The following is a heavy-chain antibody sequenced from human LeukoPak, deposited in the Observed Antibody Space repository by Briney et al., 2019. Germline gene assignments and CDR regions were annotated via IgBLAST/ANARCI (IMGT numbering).Heavy chain of an antibody. J-gene: IGHJ6*03. D-gene: IGHD2-2*01. Sequence: PSETLSLTCTVSGGSISSHYWTWIRQPAGTGLEYIGRIYPSGSTNYNPSLKGRVTMAIDTSKTQFSLRLSSVTAAYTAVYYCARAYCSNTFCYEGFNNHYYYMAVWGKGTTVTVSS. CDR2: IYPSGST. CDR1: GGSISSHY. CDR3: ARAYCSNTFCYEGFNNHYYYMAV. V-gene: IGHV4-4*07.